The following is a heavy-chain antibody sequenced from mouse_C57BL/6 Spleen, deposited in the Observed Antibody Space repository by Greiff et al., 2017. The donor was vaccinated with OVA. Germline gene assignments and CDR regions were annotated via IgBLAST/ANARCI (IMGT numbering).Heavy chain of an antibody. J-gene: IGHJ2*01. Sequence: VKLQQPGAELVKPGASVKLSCKASGYTFTSYWMHWVKQRPGQGLEWIGMIHPNSGSTNYNEKFKSKATLTVDKSSSTAYMQLSSLTSEDSAVYYCAPSLTGYDVGFDDWGQGTTLTVSA. V-gene: IGHV1-64*01. CDR3: APSLTGYDVGFDD. D-gene: IGHD2-14*01. CDR2: IHPNSGST. CDR1: GYTFTSYW.